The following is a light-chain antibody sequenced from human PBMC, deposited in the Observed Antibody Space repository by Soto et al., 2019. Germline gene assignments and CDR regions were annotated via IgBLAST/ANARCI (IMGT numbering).Light chain of an antibody. CDR3: QQYGSSPLT. CDR2: GAS. J-gene: IGKJ3*01. CDR1: QSVSSSY. Sequence: VVMTQSPATVSVSPGERATVSCRASQSVSSSYLAWYQQKPGQAPRLLIYGASSRATGIPDRFSGSGSGTDFTLTISRLEPEHFAVYYCQQYGSSPLTFGPGTKVDIK. V-gene: IGKV3-20*01.